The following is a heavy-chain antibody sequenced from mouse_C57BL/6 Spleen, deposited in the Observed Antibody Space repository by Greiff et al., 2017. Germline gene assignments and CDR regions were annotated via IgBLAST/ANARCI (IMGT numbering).Heavy chain of an antibody. V-gene: IGHV1-26*01. CDR3: ARWLLHDPYAMDY. Sequence: EVQLQQSGPGLVKPGASVKISCKASGYTFTDYYMNWVKQSHGKSLEWIGDINPNNGGTSYNQKFKGKATLTVDKSYSTAYMELRSLTSEDSAFYYCARWLLHDPYAMDYWGQGTSVTVSS. J-gene: IGHJ4*01. D-gene: IGHD2-3*01. CDR1: GYTFTDYY. CDR2: INPNNGGT.